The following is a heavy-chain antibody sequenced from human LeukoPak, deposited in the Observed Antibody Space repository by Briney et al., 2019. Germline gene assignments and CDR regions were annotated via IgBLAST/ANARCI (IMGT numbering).Heavy chain of an antibody. CDR2: ISYDGSNK. J-gene: IGHJ2*01. CDR3: AKSMTLQWRGFFDL. V-gene: IGHV3-30*04. Sequence: GGSLRLSCAASGFTFSSYAMHWVRQAPGKGLEWVAVISYDGSNKNYADSVKGRFTISRDNSKNTLYLQKNSLRADDTAIYYCAKSMTLQWRGFFDLWGRGTHVTVSS. D-gene: IGHD6-19*01. CDR1: GFTFSSYA.